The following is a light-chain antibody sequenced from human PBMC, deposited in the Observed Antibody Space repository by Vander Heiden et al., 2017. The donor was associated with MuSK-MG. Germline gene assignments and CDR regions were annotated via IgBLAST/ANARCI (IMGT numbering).Light chain of an antibody. V-gene: IGKV3-20*01. J-gene: IGKJ2*01. CDR3: KQYEGWPPHT. CDR2: GAS. Sequence: VLTQSPDSLSLSPGETATLACRTSQSLHKKQLAWYQQKPGQPPRLIMYGASTRVTDVPDRFSGSGYGREFRLSIGGRQPEDSAVYYCKQYEGWPPHTFGQGTKLEI. CDR1: QSLHKKQ.